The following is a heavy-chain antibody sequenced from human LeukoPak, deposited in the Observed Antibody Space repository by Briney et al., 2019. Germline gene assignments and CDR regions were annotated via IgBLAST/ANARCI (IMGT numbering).Heavy chain of an antibody. CDR2: SNAGNGNT. D-gene: IGHD3-10*01. Sequence: ASVKVSCKASGYTFTSYGISWVRQAPGQGLEWMGWSNAGNGNTKYSQEFQGRVTITRDTSASTAYMELSSLRSEDMAVYYCAREAPGGYFDYWGQGTLVTVSS. CDR3: AREAPGGYFDY. CDR1: GYTFTSYG. J-gene: IGHJ4*02. V-gene: IGHV1-3*02.